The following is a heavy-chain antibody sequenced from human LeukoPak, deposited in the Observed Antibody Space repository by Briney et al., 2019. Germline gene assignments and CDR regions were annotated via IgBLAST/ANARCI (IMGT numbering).Heavy chain of an antibody. V-gene: IGHV1-46*01. CDR3: ARDSGGNSHWNYYSYYMDV. CDR1: GYTFTNHY. CDR2: INPSAGDT. J-gene: IGHJ6*03. D-gene: IGHD3-10*01. Sequence: ASVKVSCKTSGYTFTNHYVHWVRQAPGQGLEWMGKINPSAGDTSYAQKFQGTVTLTRDTSTGTVYMELRSLRSEDTAVYYCARDSGGNSHWNYYSYYMDVWGEGTTVTVSS.